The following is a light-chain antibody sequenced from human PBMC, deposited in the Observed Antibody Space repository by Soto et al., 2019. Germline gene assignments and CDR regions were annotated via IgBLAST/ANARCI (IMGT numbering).Light chain of an antibody. J-gene: IGLJ1*01. CDR1: SSDVGGYNY. V-gene: IGLV2-14*01. CDR2: EVS. CDR3: SSYTSGSTPLYV. Sequence: QSVLTQPASVSGSPGQSITISCTGTSSDVGGYNYVSWYQQHPGKAPKLMIYEVSNRPSGVSNRFSGSKSGNTASLTISGLQAEDEADYYCSSYTSGSTPLYVFGTGTKVTVL.